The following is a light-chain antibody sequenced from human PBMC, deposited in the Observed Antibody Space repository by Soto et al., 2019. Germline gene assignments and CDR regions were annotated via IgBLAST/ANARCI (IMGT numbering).Light chain of an antibody. V-gene: IGKV2-28*01. CDR3: MQALESPLT. CDR2: LGS. CDR1: QSLLYNNTYNY. Sequence: EIVMTQSPLTLPVTPGEPASISCRSSQSLLYNNTYNYLDWYLQKPGQSPQVLIYLGSNRASGVPDRFSGSGSGTDFTLKISRVEAEDIGTYYCMQALESPLTLGGGTKVDIK. J-gene: IGKJ4*01.